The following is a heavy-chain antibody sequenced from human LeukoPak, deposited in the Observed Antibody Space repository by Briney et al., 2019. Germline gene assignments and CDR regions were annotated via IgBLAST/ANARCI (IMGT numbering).Heavy chain of an antibody. V-gene: IGHV3-20*04. CDR1: GFTFDDYD. D-gene: IGHD3-22*01. J-gene: IGHJ3*02. Sequence: GGSLRLSCAASGFTFDDYDMNWVRQAPGKVLEWVSGINWSGGSTGYADSVKGRFTISRDNAKNSLYLQMNSLRAEDTALYYCARIDTYYYDSSGYYSAFDIWGQGTIVTVSS. CDR3: ARIDTYYYDSSGYYSAFDI. CDR2: INWSGGST.